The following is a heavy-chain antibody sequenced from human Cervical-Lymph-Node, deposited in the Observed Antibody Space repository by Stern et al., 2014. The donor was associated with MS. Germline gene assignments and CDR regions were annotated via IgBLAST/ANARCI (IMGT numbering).Heavy chain of an antibody. J-gene: IGHJ4*02. CDR3: ARGRDGYKSHFDY. D-gene: IGHD5-24*01. Sequence: QVQLQESGPGLVKPSQTLSLTCTVSGGSISSGGYYWSWLRQHPGKGLEWMGYSYYSGSTYYNPSLKSRVTISVDTSKNQFSLKLSSVTAADTAVYYCARGRDGYKSHFDYWGQGTLVTVSS. CDR1: GGSISSGGYY. V-gene: IGHV4-31*03. CDR2: SYYSGST.